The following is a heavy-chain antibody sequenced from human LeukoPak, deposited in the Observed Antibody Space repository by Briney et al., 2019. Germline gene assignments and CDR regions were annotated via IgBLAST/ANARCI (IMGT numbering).Heavy chain of an antibody. V-gene: IGHV3-7*01. Sequence: PGGSLRLSCAASGFTFSSYWMSWVRQAPGKGLEWVANIKQDGSEKYYVDSVKGRFTISRDNAKNSLYLQMNSLRAEDTAVCYCARDIVVVVAATNHFDYWGQGTLVTVSS. D-gene: IGHD2-15*01. CDR2: IKQDGSEK. CDR3: ARDIVVVVAATNHFDY. J-gene: IGHJ4*02. CDR1: GFTFSSYW.